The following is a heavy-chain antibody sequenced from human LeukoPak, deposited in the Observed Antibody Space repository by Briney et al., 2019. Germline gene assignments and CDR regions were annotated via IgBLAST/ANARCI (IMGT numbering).Heavy chain of an antibody. CDR1: GFTFTNAW. CDR3: TRIFRTAHFDY. D-gene: IGHD2/OR15-2a*01. Sequence: RPGGSLRLSCAASGFTFTNAWMNWVRQAPGKGLEWVGRIKSKTDGGTTDYAAPVKDRLTISRDDSENTLYLQVNSLKTEDTAVYYCTRIFRTAHFDYWGQGTPVTVSS. J-gene: IGHJ4*02. V-gene: IGHV3-15*07. CDR2: IKSKTDGGTT.